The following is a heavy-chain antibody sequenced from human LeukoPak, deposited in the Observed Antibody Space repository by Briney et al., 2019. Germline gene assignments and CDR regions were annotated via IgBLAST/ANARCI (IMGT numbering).Heavy chain of an antibody. V-gene: IGHV1-18*01. CDR3: ARDGTSTDDY. D-gene: IGHD2-2*01. CDR2: ISGNNDNP. J-gene: IGHJ4*02. Sequence: GASVKVSRKASGGTFSSYAISWVRQAPGQGLEWIAWISGNNDNPNYGQKFQGRFTVTTDSSTSTAYLELRNLRSDDTAVYYCARDGTSTDDYWGQGTLVTVSS. CDR1: GGTFSSYA.